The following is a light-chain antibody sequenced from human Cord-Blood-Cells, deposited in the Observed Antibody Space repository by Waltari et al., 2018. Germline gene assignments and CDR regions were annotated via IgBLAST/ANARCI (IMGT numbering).Light chain of an antibody. V-gene: IGKV1-39*01. Sequence: DIQMILSLTLLSGSVLVSVTITCRASQSISSYLNWYQQKPGKAPKLLIYAASSLQSGVPSRFSGSGSGTDFTLTISSLQPEDFATYYCQQSYSTPRTFGQGTKVEIK. CDR1: QSISSY. CDR3: QQSYSTPRT. J-gene: IGKJ1*01. CDR2: AAS.